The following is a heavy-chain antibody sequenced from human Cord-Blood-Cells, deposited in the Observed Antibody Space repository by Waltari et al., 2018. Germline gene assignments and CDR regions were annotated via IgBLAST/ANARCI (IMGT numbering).Heavy chain of an antibody. V-gene: IGHV3-30-3*01. CDR2: ISYDGSNK. D-gene: IGHD2-2*01. J-gene: IGHJ4*02. Sequence: QVQLVESGGGVVQPGRSLRLSCAASGFTFSSYAMHWVRQAPGKGLEWVAVISYDGSNKYYADSVKGRFTISRDNSKNTLYLQMNSLRAEDTAVYYCASSPYCSSTSCYGPHGLDYWGQGTLVTVSS. CDR3: ASSPYCSSTSCYGPHGLDY. CDR1: GFTFSSYA.